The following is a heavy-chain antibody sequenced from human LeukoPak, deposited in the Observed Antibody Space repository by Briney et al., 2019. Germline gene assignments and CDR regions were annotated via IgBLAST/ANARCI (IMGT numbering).Heavy chain of an antibody. J-gene: IGHJ4*02. CDR2: IPYDGSNK. CDR3: ARDSAYYYGSGSYYNY. Sequence: GRSLRLSCAASGFTFSSYAMHWVRQAPGKGLEWVAVIPYDGSNKYYADSVKGRFTISRDNSKNTLYLQMNSLRAEDTAVYYCARDSAYYYGSGSYYNYWGQGTLVTVSS. CDR1: GFTFSSYA. D-gene: IGHD3-10*01. V-gene: IGHV3-30*04.